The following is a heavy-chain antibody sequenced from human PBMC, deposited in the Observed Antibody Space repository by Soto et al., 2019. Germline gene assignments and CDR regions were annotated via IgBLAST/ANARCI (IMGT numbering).Heavy chain of an antibody. CDR2: ISYDGSNK. Sequence: GGSLRLSCAASGFTFSSYAMHWVRQAPGKGLEWVAVISYDGSNKYYADSVKGRFTISRDNSKNTLYLQMNSLRAEDTAVYYCARSRVRGSYDAFDIWGQGTMVTVSS. CDR1: GFTFSSYA. D-gene: IGHD1-26*01. CDR3: ARSRVRGSYDAFDI. J-gene: IGHJ3*02. V-gene: IGHV3-30*04.